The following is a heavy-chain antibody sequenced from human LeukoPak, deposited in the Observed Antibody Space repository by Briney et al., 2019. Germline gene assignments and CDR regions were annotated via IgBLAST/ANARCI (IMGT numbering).Heavy chain of an antibody. CDR3: ARDSPYNWNDY. Sequence: GGSLRLSCAASGFTFSSYAMNWVRQAPGKGLEWISSISGSGDNTYYADSVKGRFTISRDNAKNSLYLQMNSLRAEDTAVYYCARDSPYNWNDYWGQGTLVTVSS. V-gene: IGHV3-21*01. J-gene: IGHJ4*02. CDR2: ISGSGDNT. CDR1: GFTFSSYA. D-gene: IGHD1-1*01.